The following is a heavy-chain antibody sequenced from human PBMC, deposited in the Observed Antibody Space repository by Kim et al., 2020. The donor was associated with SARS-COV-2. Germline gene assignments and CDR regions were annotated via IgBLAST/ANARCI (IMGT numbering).Heavy chain of an antibody. D-gene: IGHD2-15*01. Sequence: SVKGRFTISRDNGKNSLYLQMNSLRAEDTAVYYCARDGYCSGGSCYSSSWGQGTLVTVSS. CDR3: ARDGYCSGGSCYSSS. V-gene: IGHV3-21*01. J-gene: IGHJ4*02.